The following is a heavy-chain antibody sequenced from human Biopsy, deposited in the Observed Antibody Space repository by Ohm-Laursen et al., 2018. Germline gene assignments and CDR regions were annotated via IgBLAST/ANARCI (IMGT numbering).Heavy chain of an antibody. V-gene: IGHV1-2*02. Sequence: GASVKVSCKASSYTFTDYNIHWMRRAPGQGLEWLGYNNCKTGATNYAQKFQGTVTMTRDTSISTAYLALGSLRSADTAIYYCARDPLNGHKHFDYWGQGSLVTVSS. CDR3: ARDPLNGHKHFDY. CDR1: SYTFTDYN. D-gene: IGHD2-8*01. J-gene: IGHJ4*02. CDR2: NNCKTGAT.